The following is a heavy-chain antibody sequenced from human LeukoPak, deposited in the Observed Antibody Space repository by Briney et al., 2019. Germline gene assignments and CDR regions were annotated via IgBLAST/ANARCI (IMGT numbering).Heavy chain of an antibody. CDR3: ASGYAGGWSSFHY. CDR1: GFTFSSYG. V-gene: IGHV3-7*01. CDR2: INQDGSLT. D-gene: IGHD6-19*01. J-gene: IGHJ4*02. Sequence: GGSLRLSCAASGFTFSSYGMHWVRQAPGKGLEWVANINQDGSLTYYMDSVKGRFTISRDNAKNSLYLQMNSLRGEDTAVYYCASGYAGGWSSFHYWGQGTLVTVSA.